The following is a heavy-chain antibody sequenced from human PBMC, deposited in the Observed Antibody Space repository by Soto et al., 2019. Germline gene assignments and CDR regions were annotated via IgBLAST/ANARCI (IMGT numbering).Heavy chain of an antibody. J-gene: IGHJ3*02. CDR2: ISSSSSTI. CDR1: GFTFSSYS. V-gene: IGHV3-48*01. D-gene: IGHD1-1*01. CDR3: ARDLKTLMRTTYAFDI. Sequence: EVQLVESGGGLVQPGGSLRLSCAASGFTFSSYSMNWVRQAPGKGLEWVSYISSSSSTIYYADSVKGRFTISRYNAKNSLYLQMNSLRAEDTAVYYCARDLKTLMRTTYAFDIWGQGTMVTVSS.